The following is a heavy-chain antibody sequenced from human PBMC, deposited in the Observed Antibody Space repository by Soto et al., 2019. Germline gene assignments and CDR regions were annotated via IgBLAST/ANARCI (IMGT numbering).Heavy chain of an antibody. CDR1: GFTFSNNG. V-gene: IGHV3-33*01. Sequence: QVQLVESGGGVVQPGRSLRLSCAASGFTFSNNGMHWVRQAPGKGLEWVAVIWYDGINKYYADSVKGRFIISRDNSKNTVYLQMNSLRAEDTAVYYCARDRVQMVDGLDVWXQGTTVTVSS. D-gene: IGHD2-15*01. CDR2: IWYDGINK. CDR3: ARDRVQMVDGLDV. J-gene: IGHJ6*02.